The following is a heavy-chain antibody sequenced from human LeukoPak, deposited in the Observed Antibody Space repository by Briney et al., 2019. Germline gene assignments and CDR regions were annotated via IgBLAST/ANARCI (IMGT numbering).Heavy chain of an antibody. V-gene: IGHV4-4*07. CDR1: GGSISSYY. CDR3: ARVRKGIEAGLFDY. CDR2: IYTSGST. J-gene: IGHJ4*02. D-gene: IGHD6-19*01. Sequence: SETLSLTCTVSGGSISSYYWSWIRQPAGKGLEWIGRIYTSGSTNYNPSLKSRVTMSVDTSKNQFSLKLSSVTAADTAVYYCARVRKGIEAGLFDYWGQGTLVTVSS.